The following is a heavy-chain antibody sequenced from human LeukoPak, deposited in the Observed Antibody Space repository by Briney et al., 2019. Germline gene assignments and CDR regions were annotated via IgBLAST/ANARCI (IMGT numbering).Heavy chain of an antibody. J-gene: IGHJ4*02. CDR3: SRIQLGATNFYDY. CDR2: IRYKARSYTT. Sequence: PGGSLRLSCAASGFAFSNAWMSWVRQAPGKGLQWVGRIRYKARSYTTTYAASVEGRFSISRDDSKSSLYLQMSSLRTEDTAVYYCSRIQLGATNFYDYWGQGTLVTVSS. V-gene: IGHV3-72*01. CDR1: GFAFSNAW. D-gene: IGHD2-2*01.